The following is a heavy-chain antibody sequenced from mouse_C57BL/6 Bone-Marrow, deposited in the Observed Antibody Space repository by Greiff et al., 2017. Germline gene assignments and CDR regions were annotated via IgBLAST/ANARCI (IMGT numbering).Heavy chain of an antibody. Sequence: VQLQQSGPELVKPGASVKISCKASGYAFSSSWMNWVKQRPGKGLEWIGRIYPGDGDTNYNGKFKGKATLTADKSSSTAYMQLSSLTSEDSAVYFCARSGMVGFDYWGQGTTLTVSS. CDR2: IYPGDGDT. J-gene: IGHJ2*01. V-gene: IGHV1-82*01. D-gene: IGHD2-10*02. CDR3: ARSGMVGFDY. CDR1: GYAFSSSW.